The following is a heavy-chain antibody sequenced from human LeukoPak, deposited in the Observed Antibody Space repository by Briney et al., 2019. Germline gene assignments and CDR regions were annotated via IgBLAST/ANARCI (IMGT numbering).Heavy chain of an antibody. CDR2: TYYRSTWYN. J-gene: IGHJ4*02. D-gene: IGHD5-18*01. CDR3: ARDLAGFGGYSYGMVDY. CDR1: GDSVSSNSAT. V-gene: IGHV6-1*01. Sequence: SQTLSLTCAISGDSVSSNSATWNWIRQSPWRGLEWLGRTYYRSTWYNDYALSVKSRITINPNTSKNQFSLQLNSVTPEDTAVYYCARDLAGFGGYSYGMVDYWGQGTLVTVSS.